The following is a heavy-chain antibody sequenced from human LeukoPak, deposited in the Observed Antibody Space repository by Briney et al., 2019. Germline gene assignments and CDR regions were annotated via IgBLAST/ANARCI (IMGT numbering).Heavy chain of an antibody. CDR1: GFTFSSYE. J-gene: IGHJ4*02. D-gene: IGHD6-6*01. CDR2: ISSGSSSI. CDR3: ARGGIAARFAY. Sequence: GGTLRLSCAASGFTFSSYEMNWVRQAPGQGLEWVSYISSGSSSIFYADSVKGRFTISRDNAKNSLYLQMNSLRVEDTAVYYCARGGIAARFAYWGQGTLVTVSS. V-gene: IGHV3-48*03.